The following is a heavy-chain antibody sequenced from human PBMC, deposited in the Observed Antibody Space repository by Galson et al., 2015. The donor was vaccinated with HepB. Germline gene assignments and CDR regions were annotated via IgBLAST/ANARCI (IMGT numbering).Heavy chain of an antibody. J-gene: IGHJ4*02. CDR3: AHRGPSGYYYKDYFDY. CDR2: IYWDDDK. Sequence: PALVKPTQTLTLTCTFSGFSLSTSGVGVGWIRQPPGKALEWLALIYWDDDKRYSPSLKSRLTITKDTSKNQVVLTMTNMDPVDTATFYCAHRGPSGYYYKDYFDYWGQGTLVTVSS. CDR1: GFSLSTSGVG. V-gene: IGHV2-5*02. D-gene: IGHD3-22*01.